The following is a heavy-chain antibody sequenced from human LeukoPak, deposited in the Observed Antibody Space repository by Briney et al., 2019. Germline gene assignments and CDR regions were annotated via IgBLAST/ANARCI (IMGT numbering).Heavy chain of an antibody. CDR1: GYPLNSYD. Sequence: ASVKVSCKASGYPLNSYDINWVRQATGHGLEWMGWINPNSGSSDSAQKFQGRVTMTADTSISTAYTELNNLRSEDTAVYYCARLVGCGSTNCYSPDNWFDPWGQGTLVTVSS. J-gene: IGHJ5*02. CDR3: ARLVGCGSTNCYSPDNWFDP. V-gene: IGHV1-8*01. CDR2: INPNSGSS. D-gene: IGHD2-2*01.